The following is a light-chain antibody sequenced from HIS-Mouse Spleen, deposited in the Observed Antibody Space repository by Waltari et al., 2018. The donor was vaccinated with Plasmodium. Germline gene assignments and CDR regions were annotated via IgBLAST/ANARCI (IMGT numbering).Light chain of an antibody. CDR1: QSVSSSY. V-gene: IGKV3-20*01. J-gene: IGKJ1*01. Sequence: LSLSPGESATLSCRASQSVSSSYLAWYQQKPGQAPRLLIYGASSRATGIPDRFSGSGSGTDFTLTISRLEPEDFAVYYCQQYGSSPRTFGQGTKVEIK. CDR3: QQYGSSPRT. CDR2: GAS.